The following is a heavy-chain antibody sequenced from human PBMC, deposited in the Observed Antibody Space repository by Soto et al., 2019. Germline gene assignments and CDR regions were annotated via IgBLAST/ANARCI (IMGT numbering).Heavy chain of an antibody. J-gene: IGHJ4*02. CDR2: TNEDGSQI. CDR1: GFTFSRSW. D-gene: IGHD2-8*01. CDR3: ARDPRNGAIDY. V-gene: IGHV3-7*01. Sequence: GGSRRLSCAASGFTFSRSWMSWVRQAPGKGLEWVANTNEDGSQINYVDSVKGRFTASRDNAKNLLFLQMNNLRGDDTAIYYCARDPRNGAIDYWGQGTLVTVSS.